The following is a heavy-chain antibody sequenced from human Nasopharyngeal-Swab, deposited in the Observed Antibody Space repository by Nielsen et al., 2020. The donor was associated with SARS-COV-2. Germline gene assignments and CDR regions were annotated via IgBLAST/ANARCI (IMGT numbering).Heavy chain of an antibody. D-gene: IGHD3-22*01. V-gene: IGHV4-59*01. CDR2: IHNTRDT. CDR1: GGSISGSY. J-gene: IGHJ3*01. Sequence: GSLRLSCTVSGGSISGSYWSWVRQPPGKGLEWIGPIHNTRDTNYNPSLWSRVTISVDTSKNQFSLRLSSVTAADTAVYYCARDTYYYSSGSFNDVFDVWGQGTMVTVSS. CDR3: ARDTYYYSSGSFNDVFDV.